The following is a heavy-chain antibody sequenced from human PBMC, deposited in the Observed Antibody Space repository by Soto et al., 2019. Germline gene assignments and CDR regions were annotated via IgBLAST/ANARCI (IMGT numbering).Heavy chain of an antibody. CDR2: INSDGSST. CDR3: TRGNYYDSSVIGKVDY. Sequence: PGGSLGLSCAASGFTFSSYWMHWVRQAPGKGLVWVSRINSDGSSTSYADSVKGRFTISRDNAKNTLYLQMNSLRAEDTAVYYCTRGNYYDSSVIGKVDYWGQGTLVTVSS. D-gene: IGHD3-22*01. CDR1: GFTFSSYW. J-gene: IGHJ4*02. V-gene: IGHV3-74*01.